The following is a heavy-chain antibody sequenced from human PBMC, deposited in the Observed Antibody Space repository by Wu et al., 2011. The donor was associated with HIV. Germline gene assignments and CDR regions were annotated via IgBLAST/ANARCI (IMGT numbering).Heavy chain of an antibody. V-gene: IGHV3-30*02. CDR3: AKSVYCSGGSCYYYYYYYGMDV. CDR2: IRYDGSNK. J-gene: IGHJ6*02. D-gene: IGHD2-15*01. CDR1: GFTFSSYG. Sequence: QVQLVESGGGVVQPGGSLRLSCAASGFTFSSYGMHWVRQAPGKGLEWVAFIRYDGSNKYYADSVKGRFTISRDNSKNTLYLQMNSLRAEDTAVYYCAKSVYCSGGSCYYYYYYYGMDVVGQGTTVTVS.